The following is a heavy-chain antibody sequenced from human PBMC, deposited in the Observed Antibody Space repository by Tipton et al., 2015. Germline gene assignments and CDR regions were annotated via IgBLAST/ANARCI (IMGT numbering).Heavy chain of an antibody. Sequence: TLSLTCTVSGGSISNNYWGWIRQPPGKGLEWIGSLSYSGKTDYNPPLRSRVTISVDTSKNQFSLRLSSVTAADTAVYYCARSLFPETAGLENWFDPWGQGTLVTVSS. CDR1: GGSISNNY. CDR2: LSYSGKT. J-gene: IGHJ5*02. D-gene: IGHD6-13*01. CDR3: ARSLFPETAGLENWFDP. V-gene: IGHV4-59*08.